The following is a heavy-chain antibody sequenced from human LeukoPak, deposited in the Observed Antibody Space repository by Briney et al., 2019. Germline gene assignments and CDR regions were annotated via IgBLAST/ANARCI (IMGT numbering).Heavy chain of an antibody. CDR2: VYYSGST. J-gene: IGHJ6*02. CDR3: ARFRRDYYYGMDV. V-gene: IGHV4-59*01. CDR1: GGSISSYY. Sequence: ASETLSLTCTVSGGSISSYYWSWIRQPPGKGLEWIGYVYYSGSTNYNPSLKSRVTISVDTSKNQFSLKLSSVTAADTAVYYCARFRRDYYYGMDVWGQGTTVTVSS.